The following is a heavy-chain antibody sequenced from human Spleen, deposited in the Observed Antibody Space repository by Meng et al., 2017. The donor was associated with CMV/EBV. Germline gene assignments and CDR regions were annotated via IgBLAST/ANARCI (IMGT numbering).Heavy chain of an antibody. D-gene: IGHD2-2*01. Sequence: GGSLRLSCAASAFTFRDYGMHWVRQAPGKGLEWVAFSRNDGSNEYYEDSVKGRFTISRANSKNTLYLQMNKMRAGDTAVYYCARERLYQPLWGDALDMWGLGTMVTVSS. V-gene: IGHV3-30*02. CDR2: SRNDGSNE. CDR3: ARERLYQPLWGDALDM. CDR1: AFTFRDYG. J-gene: IGHJ3*02.